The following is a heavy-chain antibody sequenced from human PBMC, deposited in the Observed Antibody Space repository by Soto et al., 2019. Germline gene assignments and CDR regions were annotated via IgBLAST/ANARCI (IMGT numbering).Heavy chain of an antibody. V-gene: IGHV1-3*01. CDR1: GYTFTNYA. D-gene: IGHD2-15*01. CDR2: INAGNGNT. Sequence: GASVKVSCKASGYTFTNYAMHWVRQAPGQRLKWMGWINAGNGNTKYSQKFQGRVTITRDTSASTAYMELSSLRSEDTAVYYCATDHCSGNRCHTPENYYAMDVWDQGPMVTVS. CDR3: ATDHCSGNRCHTPENYYAMDV. J-gene: IGHJ6*02.